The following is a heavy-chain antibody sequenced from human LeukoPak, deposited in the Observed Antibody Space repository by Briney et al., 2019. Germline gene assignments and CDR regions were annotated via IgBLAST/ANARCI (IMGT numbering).Heavy chain of an antibody. CDR3: ARVRRGYYGSAVWFDP. CDR2: ISAYNGNT. J-gene: IGHJ5*02. V-gene: IGHV1-18*01. Sequence: ASVKVSCKASGYTFTSYGISWVRQAPGQGLEWMRWISAYNGNTNYAQKLQGRVTMTTDTSTSTAYMELRSLRSDDTAVYYGARVRRGYYGSAVWFDPWGQGTLVTVSS. D-gene: IGHD3-10*01. CDR1: GYTFTSYG.